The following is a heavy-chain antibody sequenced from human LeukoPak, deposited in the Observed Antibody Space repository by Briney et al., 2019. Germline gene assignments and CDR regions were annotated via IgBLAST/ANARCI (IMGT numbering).Heavy chain of an antibody. V-gene: IGHV3-74*01. CDR3: AELGITMIGGV. Sequence: GGSLRLSCAASGFTFSSYSMNWVRQAPGKGLVWVSRINSDGSSTSYADSVKGRFTISRDNAKNSLYLQMNSLRAEDTAVYYCAELGITMIGGVWGKGTTVTISS. D-gene: IGHD3-10*02. J-gene: IGHJ6*04. CDR2: INSDGSST. CDR1: GFTFSSYS.